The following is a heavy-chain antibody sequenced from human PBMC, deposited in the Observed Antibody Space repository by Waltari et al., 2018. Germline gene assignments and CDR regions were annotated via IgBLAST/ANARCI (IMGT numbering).Heavy chain of an antibody. V-gene: IGHV3-48*03. D-gene: IGHD3-3*01. CDR1: GFTFSSYE. CDR3: ARARLDPYYYYGMDV. Sequence: EVQLVESGGGLVQPGGSLRLSCAASGFTFSSYEMNWVRQAPGKGLEWVSYISSSGSTIYYADSGKGRLTISRDNAKNSLYLQMNSLVAEDTAVYYCARARLDPYYYYGMDVWGQGTTVTVSS. CDR2: ISSSGSTI. J-gene: IGHJ6*02.